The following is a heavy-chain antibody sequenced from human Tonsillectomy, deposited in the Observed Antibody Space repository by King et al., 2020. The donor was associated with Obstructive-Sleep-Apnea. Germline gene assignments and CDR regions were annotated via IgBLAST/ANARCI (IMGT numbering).Heavy chain of an antibody. V-gene: IGHV5-51*01. CDR2: IYPGDSDT. CDR3: ARRITMVRGVIAKNYFDY. J-gene: IGHJ4*02. CDR1: GYSFTSYW. D-gene: IGHD3-10*01. Sequence: VQLVESGAEVKKPGESLKISCKGSGYSFTSYWIGWVRQMPGKGLEWMGIIYPGDSDTRYSPSFQGQVTISADKPISTAYLQWSSLKASDTAMYYCARRITMVRGVIAKNYFDYWGQGTLVTVSS.